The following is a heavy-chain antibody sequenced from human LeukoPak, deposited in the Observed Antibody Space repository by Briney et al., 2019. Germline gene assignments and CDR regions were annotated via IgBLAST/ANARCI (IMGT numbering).Heavy chain of an antibody. D-gene: IGHD3-22*01. J-gene: IGHJ3*02. CDR3: ARDGYYYDSSGFRVRFDAFDI. CDR2: ISGSGGST. V-gene: IGHV3-23*01. Sequence: GGSLRLSCAASGFTFSSYAMSWVRQAPGKGLEWVSAISGSGGSTYYTDSVKGRFTISRDNSKNTLYLQMNSLRAEDTAVYYCARDGYYYDSSGFRVRFDAFDIWGQGTMVTVSS. CDR1: GFTFSSYA.